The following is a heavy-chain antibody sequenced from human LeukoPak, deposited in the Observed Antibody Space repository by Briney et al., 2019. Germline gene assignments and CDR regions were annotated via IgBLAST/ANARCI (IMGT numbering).Heavy chain of an antibody. CDR3: ARSPAVAAHSGYYYGMGV. J-gene: IGHJ6*02. D-gene: IGHD2-15*01. Sequence: ASVKVSCKASGYTFTGYYMHWVRQAPGQGLEWMGWINPNSGGANYAQKFQGWVTMTRDTSISTAYMELSRLRSDDTAVYYCARSPAVAAHSGYYYGMGVWGQGTTVTVSS. CDR2: INPNSGGA. V-gene: IGHV1-2*04. CDR1: GYTFTGYY.